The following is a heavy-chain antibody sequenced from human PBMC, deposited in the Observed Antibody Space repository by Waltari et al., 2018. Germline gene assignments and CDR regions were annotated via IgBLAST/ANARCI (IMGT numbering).Heavy chain of an antibody. D-gene: IGHD3-10*01. CDR2: IKSKTDGGTT. J-gene: IGHJ4*02. CDR3: TTLNPQGVPTSY. Sequence: EVQLVESGGGLVKPGGSLRLSCAASGFTFSNAWMSWVRQAPGKGLEWVGRIKSKTDGGTTDYAAPVKGRFTISRDDSKNTLYLQMNSLKTEDTAVYYCTTLNPQGVPTSYWGQGTLVTVSS. CDR1: GFTFSNAW. V-gene: IGHV3-15*01.